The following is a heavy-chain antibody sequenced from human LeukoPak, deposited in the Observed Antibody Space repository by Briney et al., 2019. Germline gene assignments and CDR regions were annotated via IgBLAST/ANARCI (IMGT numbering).Heavy chain of an antibody. CDR3: ARGGYSGYDWVDY. V-gene: IGHV3-11*05. J-gene: IGHJ4*02. CDR2: ISSSSSYT. Sequence: GGSLRLSCAASGFTFSDYYMSWIRQAPGKGLEWVSYISSSSSYTNYADSVKGRFTISRDNAKNSLYLQMDSLRAEDTAVYYCARGGYSGYDWVDYWGQGTLVTVSS. CDR1: GFTFSDYY. D-gene: IGHD5-12*01.